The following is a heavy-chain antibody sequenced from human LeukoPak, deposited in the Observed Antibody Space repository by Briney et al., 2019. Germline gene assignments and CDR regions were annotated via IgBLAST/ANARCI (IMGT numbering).Heavy chain of an antibody. J-gene: IGHJ4*02. CDR2: IDQSGTT. D-gene: IGHD3-10*01. CDR1: GGSFSGYY. Sequence: SETLSLTCVVYGGSFSGYYWSWIRQPPGKGLEWSGEIDQSGTTNYNPSLKSRVSISVDTSKKQFSLTLTSMTAADTAVYYCARVPHYYFGYGYFDSWGQGTLVTVSS. CDR3: ARVPHYYFGYGYFDS. V-gene: IGHV4-34*01.